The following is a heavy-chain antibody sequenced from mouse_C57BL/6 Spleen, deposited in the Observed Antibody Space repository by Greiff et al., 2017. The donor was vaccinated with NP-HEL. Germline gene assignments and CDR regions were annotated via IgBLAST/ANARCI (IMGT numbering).Heavy chain of an antibody. CDR1: GYAFSSYW. CDR2: IYPGDGDT. Sequence: VQLQQSGAELVKPGASVKISCKASGYAFSSYWMNWVKQRPGKGLEWLGQIYPGDGDTNYNGKFKGKATLTADKSSSTAYMQLSSLTSEDSAVYFCAREGLGRRDFDYWGQGTTLTVSS. V-gene: IGHV1-80*01. D-gene: IGHD4-1*01. CDR3: AREGLGRRDFDY. J-gene: IGHJ2*01.